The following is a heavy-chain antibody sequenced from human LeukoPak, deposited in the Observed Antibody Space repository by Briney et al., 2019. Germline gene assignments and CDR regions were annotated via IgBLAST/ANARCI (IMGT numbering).Heavy chain of an antibody. CDR1: GFIFSSYS. V-gene: IGHV3-48*01. D-gene: IGHD3-22*01. J-gene: IGHJ3*02. Sequence: QPGGSLRLSCAASGFIFSSYSMNWVRQAPGKGLEWVSYISSSSSTIYYVDSVKGRFTISRDNAKNSPYLQMNSLRAEDTAVYYCVRDHHRRLYDNQARDTFDIWGQGTMVTVSS. CDR2: ISSSSSTI. CDR3: VRDHHRRLYDNQARDTFDI.